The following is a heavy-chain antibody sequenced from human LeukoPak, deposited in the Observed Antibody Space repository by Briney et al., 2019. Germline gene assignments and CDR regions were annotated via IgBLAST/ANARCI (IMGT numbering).Heavy chain of an antibody. CDR3: AKERQWMAYYFDY. CDR1: GFTFSSYA. V-gene: IGHV3-30*04. J-gene: IGHJ4*02. D-gene: IGHD6-19*01. Sequence: GGSLRLSCAASGFTFSSYAMSWVRQAPGKGLEWVVVISYDGKNNYYADSVKGRFTISRDNSKNTVYLQMNSLRAEDTALYYCAKERQWMAYYFDYWGQGTLVTVSS. CDR2: ISYDGKNN.